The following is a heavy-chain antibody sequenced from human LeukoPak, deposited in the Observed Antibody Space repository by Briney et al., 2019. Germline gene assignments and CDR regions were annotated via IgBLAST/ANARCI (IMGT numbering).Heavy chain of an antibody. CDR2: INPNSGGT. CDR3: ARDYRPPGFDWLFRAGAENWFDP. D-gene: IGHD3-9*01. CDR1: GYTFTGYY. J-gene: IGHJ5*02. Sequence: GASVKVSCKASGYTFTGYYMHWVRQAPGQGLEWMGWINPNSGGTNYAQKFQGRVTMTRDTSISTAYMELSRLRSDDTAVYYCARDYRPPGFDWLFRAGAENWFDPWGQGTLVTVSS. V-gene: IGHV1-2*02.